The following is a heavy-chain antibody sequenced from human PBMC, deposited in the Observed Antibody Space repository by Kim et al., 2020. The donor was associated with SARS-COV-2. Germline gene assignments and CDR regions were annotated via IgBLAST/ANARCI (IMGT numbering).Heavy chain of an antibody. D-gene: IGHD3-3*01. J-gene: IGHJ2*01. V-gene: IGHV5-51*01. Sequence: GESLKISCKGSGYTFTNYWIGWVRQMPGKGLEWMGIMYAGDFQTRYSPSFAGQVTISVDKSTSTVYLQWRSLRASDTATYYCARFLDYTDSKYWYFDRWGRGTLVTVSS. CDR2: MYAGDFQT. CDR1: GYTFTNYW. CDR3: ARFLDYTDSKYWYFDR.